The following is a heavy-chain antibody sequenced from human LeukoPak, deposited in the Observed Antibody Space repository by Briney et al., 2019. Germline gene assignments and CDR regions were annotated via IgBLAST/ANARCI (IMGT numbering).Heavy chain of an antibody. CDR3: AREAVVPAATPHNWFDP. D-gene: IGHD2-2*01. CDR2: IYTSGST. V-gene: IGHV4-61*02. J-gene: IGHJ5*02. CDR1: GGSISSGSYY. Sequence: SETLSLTCTVSGGSISSGSYYWSWIRQPAGKGLEWIGRIYTSGSTNYNPSLKSRVTISVDTSKNQFSLKLSSVTAADTAVYYCAREAVVPAATPHNWFDPWGQGTLVTVSS.